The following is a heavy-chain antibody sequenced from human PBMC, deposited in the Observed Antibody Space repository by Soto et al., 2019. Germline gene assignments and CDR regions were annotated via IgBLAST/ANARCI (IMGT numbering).Heavy chain of an antibody. CDR1: GGSIRSDY. CDR2: IYYSGST. V-gene: IGHV4-59*01. J-gene: IGHJ6*02. Sequence: PSETLSPTCAVSGGSIRSDYWRWIRQPLGRRLEWIGYIYYSGSTNYNPSLKSRVTISVDTSKNQFSLKLSSVTAADTAVYYCARGGRHDYSISPWYYYGMDVWGQGTTGTVSS. CDR3: ARGGRHDYSISPWYYYGMDV. D-gene: IGHD4-4*01.